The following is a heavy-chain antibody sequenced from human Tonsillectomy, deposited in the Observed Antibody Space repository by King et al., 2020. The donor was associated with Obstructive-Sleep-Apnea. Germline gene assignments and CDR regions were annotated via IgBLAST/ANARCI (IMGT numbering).Heavy chain of an antibody. J-gene: IGHJ4*02. D-gene: IGHD3-16*02. V-gene: IGHV3-73*01. CDR3: SRGEDYFWGSYRPATFDY. Sequence: VQLVESGGGLVQPGGSVKLSCAASGFTFSDSAMHWVRQASGKGLEWVGRIRSKTNNYDTAYAASVKGRFTISRDDSKNTAYLQLNSLRTEDTAVYYCSRGEDYFWGSYRPATFDYWGQGTLVTVSS. CDR2: IRSKTNNYDT. CDR1: GFTFSDSA.